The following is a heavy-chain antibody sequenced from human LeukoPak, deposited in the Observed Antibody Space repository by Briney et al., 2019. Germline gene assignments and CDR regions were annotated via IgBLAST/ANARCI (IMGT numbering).Heavy chain of an antibody. D-gene: IGHD3-3*01. CDR1: GFTFSSYA. CDR3: AKGWETTYYDFWSGYYIDY. J-gene: IGHJ4*02. Sequence: GGSLRLSCAASGFTFSSYAMSWVRQAPGKGLEWVSAISGSGDSTYYADSVKGRFTISRDNSKNTLYLQMNSLGAEDTAVYYCAKGWETTYYDFWSGYYIDYWGQGTLVTVSS. CDR2: ISGSGDST. V-gene: IGHV3-23*01.